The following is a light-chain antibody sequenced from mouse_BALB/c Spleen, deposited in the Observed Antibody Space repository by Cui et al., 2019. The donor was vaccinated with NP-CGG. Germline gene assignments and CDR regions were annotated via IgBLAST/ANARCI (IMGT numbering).Light chain of an antibody. V-gene: IGLV1*01. CDR2: GTN. CDR3: ALWYSNHWV. J-gene: IGLJ1*01. Sequence: VVIHESALTTSPGETVTLTCRSSTGAVTTSNYANWVQEKPDHLFTGLIGGTNNRVPGVPARFSGSLIGDKAALTITGAQTEDEAIYFCALWYSNHWVFGGGTKLTVL. CDR1: TGAVTTSNY.